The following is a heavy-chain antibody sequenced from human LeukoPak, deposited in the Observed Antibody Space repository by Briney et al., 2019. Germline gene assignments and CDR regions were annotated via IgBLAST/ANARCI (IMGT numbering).Heavy chain of an antibody. Sequence: SVKVSCKASGYTFTSYGISWVRQAPGQGLEWMGRIIPILGIANYAQKFQGRVTITADKSTSTAYMQLSSLRSEDTAVYYCARVTTPVEMATTWGQGTLVTVSS. CDR2: IIPILGIA. CDR3: ARVTTPVEMATT. V-gene: IGHV1-69*04. CDR1: GYTFTSYG. D-gene: IGHD5-24*01. J-gene: IGHJ5*02.